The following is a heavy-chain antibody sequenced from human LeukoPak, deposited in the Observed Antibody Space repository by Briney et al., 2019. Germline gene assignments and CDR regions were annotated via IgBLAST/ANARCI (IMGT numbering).Heavy chain of an antibody. J-gene: IGHJ4*02. CDR1: GFTFSSYG. Sequence: PGGSLRLSCAASGFTFSSYGMHWVRQAPGKGLEWVAVISYDGSNKYYADSVKGRFTISRDNSKNTLYLQMNSLRAEDTAVYYCASIKVAVAGSGAWGQGTLVTVSS. D-gene: IGHD6-19*01. CDR3: ASIKVAVAGSGA. V-gene: IGHV3-30*03. CDR2: ISYDGSNK.